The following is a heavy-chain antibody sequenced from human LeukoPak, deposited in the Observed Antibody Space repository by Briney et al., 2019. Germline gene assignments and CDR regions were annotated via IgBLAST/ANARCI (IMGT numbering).Heavy chain of an antibody. D-gene: IGHD4-11*01. V-gene: IGHV1-69*13. J-gene: IGHJ3*02. CDR3: ARGMTTVTTHAFDI. CDR2: IIPIFDTP. CDR1: RGTFSNYV. Sequence: SVKVSCKAVRGTFSNYVISWVRQAPGQGLEWMGRIIPIFDTPSYAQKFQGRVTITADESTSTAYMELSSLRSEDTAVFYCARGMTTVTTHAFDIWGQGTMVTVSS.